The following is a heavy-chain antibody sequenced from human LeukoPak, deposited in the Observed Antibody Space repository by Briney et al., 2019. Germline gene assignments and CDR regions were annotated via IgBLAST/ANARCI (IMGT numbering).Heavy chain of an antibody. CDR1: GFPFTSYW. Sequence: GGSLRLSCAASGFPFTSYWMVWVRQAPGKGLEWVANINDDGSEKNYLESLKGRFTISRDNANNSVSLHMTALRAEDTAIYYCGRIFNIWGTFRNTWGQGTQVTVSS. CDR3: GRIFNIWGTFRNT. CDR2: INDDGSEK. J-gene: IGHJ4*02. V-gene: IGHV3-7*01. D-gene: IGHD3-16*02.